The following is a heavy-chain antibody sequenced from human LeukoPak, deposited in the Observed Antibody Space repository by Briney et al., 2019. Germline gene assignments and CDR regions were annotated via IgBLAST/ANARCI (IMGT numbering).Heavy chain of an antibody. Sequence: SETLSLTCTVSGYSISSGYYWGWIRQPPGKGLEWIGSIYHSGSTYYNPSLKSRVTISVDTSKNQFSLKLSSVTAADTAVYYCAKSLYGSGSYYNWFDPWGQGTLVTVSS. CDR1: GYSISSGYY. J-gene: IGHJ5*02. CDR3: AKSLYGSGSYYNWFDP. D-gene: IGHD3-10*01. CDR2: IYHSGST. V-gene: IGHV4-38-2*02.